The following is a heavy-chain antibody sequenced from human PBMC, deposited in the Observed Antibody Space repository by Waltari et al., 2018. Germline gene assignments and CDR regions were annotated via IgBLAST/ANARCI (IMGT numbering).Heavy chain of an antibody. CDR2: FDPEDGET. V-gene: IGHV1-24*01. Sequence: QVQLVQSGAEVKKPGASGKVSCKVSGYTLPELSMHWVRQAPGNGVEWMGGFDPEDGETISARKFQGRVTMTEDTSTDTAYMELSSLRSEDTAVYYCATNLDSSSPCMDVWGQGTTVTVSS. CDR3: ATNLDSSSPCMDV. CDR1: GYTLPELS. J-gene: IGHJ6*02. D-gene: IGHD6-6*01.